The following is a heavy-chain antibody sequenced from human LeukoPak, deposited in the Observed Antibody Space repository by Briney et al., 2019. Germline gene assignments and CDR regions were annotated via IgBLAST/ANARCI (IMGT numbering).Heavy chain of an antibody. CDR3: ASDSSGYYYPYY. CDR1: GGSIRRYY. V-gene: IGHV4-59*08. CDR2: IHYSGST. D-gene: IGHD3-22*01. J-gene: IGHJ4*02. Sequence: SETLSLTCTVSGGSIRRYYWSWIRQPPGKGLEWIGYIHYSGSTNYNPSLKSRVTISVDTSKNQFSLKLTSVTAADTAVYYCASDSSGYYYPYYWGQGTLVTVSS.